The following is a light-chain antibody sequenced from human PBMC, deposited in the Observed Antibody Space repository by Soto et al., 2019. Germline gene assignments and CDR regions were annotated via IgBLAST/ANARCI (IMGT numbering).Light chain of an antibody. Sequence: QSALTQPASVSGSPGQSITISCTGTSNDVGSYNLVSWYQQHPGKAPKLMTYEGSKRPSGVSNRFSGSKSGNTASLTISGLQAEDEADYYCCSYAGSSTWVFGGGTKLTVL. J-gene: IGLJ3*02. CDR2: EGS. CDR1: SNDVGSYNL. V-gene: IGLV2-23*01. CDR3: CSYAGSSTWV.